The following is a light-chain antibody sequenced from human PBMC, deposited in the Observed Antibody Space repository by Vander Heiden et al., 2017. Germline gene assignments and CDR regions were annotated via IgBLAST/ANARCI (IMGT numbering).Light chain of an antibody. Sequence: SVLTQPPSASGTPGQRVTISCSGSRSNIGFNPVTWYQHLPGTAPKLLIYDNNERPSGVPDRFSGSKSGTSASLAISGLQSEDEADYFCAAWDDSLNGWVFGGGTKLTVL. V-gene: IGLV1-44*01. J-gene: IGLJ3*02. CDR2: DNN. CDR1: RSNIGFNP. CDR3: AAWDDSLNGWV.